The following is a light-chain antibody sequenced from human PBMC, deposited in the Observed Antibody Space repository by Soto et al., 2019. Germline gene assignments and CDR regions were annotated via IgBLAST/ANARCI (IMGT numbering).Light chain of an antibody. CDR1: SSDVGGYNY. J-gene: IGLJ2*01. V-gene: IGLV2-11*01. CDR3: CSYAGSYLLNVV. CDR2: DVS. Sequence: QSALTQPRSVSGSPGQSVTISCTGTSSDVGGYNYVSWYQQHPGKAPKLMIYDVSKRPSGVPDRYSGAKSGHTAALTISGRQAGDEADYYCCSYAGSYLLNVVFGGGTKLTVI.